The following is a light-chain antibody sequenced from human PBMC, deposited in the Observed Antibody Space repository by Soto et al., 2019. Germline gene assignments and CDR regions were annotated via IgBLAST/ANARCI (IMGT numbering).Light chain of an antibody. V-gene: IGKV3-20*01. CDR3: HQFGRSPSMYT. CDR2: GAS. CDR1: QSVRSDY. Sequence: EIVLTQSPGTLSLSPGERATLSCRASQSVRSDYLAWYQQKPGQAPRLLIYGASSRATGIPDRFSGSGSGTYFTITISRLEPEDFAVYYCHQFGRSPSMYTFGQGTKLEIK. J-gene: IGKJ2*01.